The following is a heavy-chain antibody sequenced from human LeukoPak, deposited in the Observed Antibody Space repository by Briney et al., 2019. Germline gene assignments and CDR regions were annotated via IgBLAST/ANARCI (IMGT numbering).Heavy chain of an antibody. CDR3: ARRRGVPAAYFDP. CDR1: AFTFSSYS. CDR2: ISSSSSYI. D-gene: IGHD2-2*01. J-gene: IGHJ5*02. Sequence: PGESRTLAWAVAAFTFSSYSMNWVRQPPGKGLEWVASISSSSSYIYYADSVKGRFTISRDNAKNSLYLQMNSLSAEDTAVYYCARRRGVPAAYFDPWGQGTLVTVSS. V-gene: IGHV3-21*01.